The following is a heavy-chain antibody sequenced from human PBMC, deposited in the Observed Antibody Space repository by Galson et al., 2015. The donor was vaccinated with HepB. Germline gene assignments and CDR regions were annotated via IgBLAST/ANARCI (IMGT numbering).Heavy chain of an antibody. CDR3: VRDVWLTDYSKQYSFDI. V-gene: IGHV3-30-3*01. CDR1: GFRVGSYS. Sequence: AMRLSCEGAGFRVGSYSRHWGRQAPGTGLGCVAVISDDGNNKYCADSVNGRFTISREHFKDTLYLQWNSLRTEDTAEYYCVRDVWLTDYSKQYSFDIWGQGTVVTVS. J-gene: IGHJ3*02. CDR2: ISDDGNNK. D-gene: IGHD3-9*01.